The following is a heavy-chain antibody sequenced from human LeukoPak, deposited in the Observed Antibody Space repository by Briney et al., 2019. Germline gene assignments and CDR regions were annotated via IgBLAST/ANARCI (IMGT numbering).Heavy chain of an antibody. CDR3: ARVTSSSLLIDY. CDR1: GFTFSSYG. V-gene: IGHV3-30*02. J-gene: IGHJ4*02. D-gene: IGHD6-6*01. CDR2: IRHNGIDR. Sequence: GGSLRLSCAASGFTFSSYGMHWVRQAPGKGLEWVAFIRHNGIDRYLADSLKGRFIISRDNSKNTLYLLMDSLRPEDTAVYYCARVTSSSLLIDYWGQGTLVTVSS.